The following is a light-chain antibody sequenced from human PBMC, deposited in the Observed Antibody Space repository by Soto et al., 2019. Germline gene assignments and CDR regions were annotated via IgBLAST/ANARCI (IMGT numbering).Light chain of an antibody. CDR2: AAS. J-gene: IGKJ5*01. Sequence: DIQMTQYPSSLYVSVGDRVTMTCRASETISTFLNWYLVKPGKAPKLLIYAASTLQDGVPSRFSGSGSGTDFTLTINSLQPEDFASYYCQQSYDSSPITFGQGARLEIK. CDR3: QQSYDSSPIT. CDR1: ETISTF. V-gene: IGKV1-39*01.